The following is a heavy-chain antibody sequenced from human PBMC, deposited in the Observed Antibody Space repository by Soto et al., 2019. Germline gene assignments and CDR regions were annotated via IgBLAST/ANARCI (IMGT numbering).Heavy chain of an antibody. D-gene: IGHD1-1*01. Sequence: EVQLLDSGGGLVQPGGSLRLSCAASGFTFSSYAMNWVRQAPGKGLEWVAVISGSGGSTYYADSVKGRFTISRDNSKNTLYPQMNGLRAEATVVDYCASRGSGTYFDYWGQGTLVTVSS. CDR1: GFTFSSYA. CDR3: ASRGSGTYFDY. V-gene: IGHV3-23*01. J-gene: IGHJ4*02. CDR2: ISGSGGST.